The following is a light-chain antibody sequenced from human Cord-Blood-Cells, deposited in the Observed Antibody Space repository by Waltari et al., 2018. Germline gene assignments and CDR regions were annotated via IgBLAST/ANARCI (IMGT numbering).Light chain of an antibody. V-gene: IGLV2-11*01. CDR3: CSYAGSYNWV. Sequence: QSALTQPRSVSGSPGQSVTISCTGTSSDVGGYNYVSWYQKHPGKAPKLMLYDVSKRPSGVPDRFSGSKSGNTASLTISGLQAEDEADYYCCSYAGSYNWVFGGGTKLTVL. CDR2: DVS. J-gene: IGLJ3*02. CDR1: SSDVGGYNY.